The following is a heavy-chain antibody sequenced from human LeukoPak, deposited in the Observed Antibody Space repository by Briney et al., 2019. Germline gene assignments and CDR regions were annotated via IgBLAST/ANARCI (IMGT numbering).Heavy chain of an antibody. CDR3: AKEWIKE. CDR2: ISGSGGT. D-gene: IGHD5-12*01. CDR1: GFTFSRCA. J-gene: IGHJ4*02. V-gene: IGHV3-23*01. Sequence: PGGSLRLSCAASGFTFSRCAMTWVRQAPGKGLEWVSSISGSGGTYYADSVKGRFTISRDNSKNTLYLQMNSLRAEDTAVYYCAKEWIKEGGQGTLVTVSS.